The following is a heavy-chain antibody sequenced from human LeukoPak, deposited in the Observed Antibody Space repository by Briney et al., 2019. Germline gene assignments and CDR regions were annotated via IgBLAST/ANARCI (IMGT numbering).Heavy chain of an antibody. Sequence: SETLSLTCTGSGGSISSYYWSWIGQPPGRGVEWSGYIYYSGNTNYNPSLKSRVTISVDTYKNQFSLKLSSVTAADTAVYYCARAYCTNGVCYWFDPWGQGTLVTVSS. CDR1: GGSISSYY. V-gene: IGHV4-59*01. CDR2: IYYSGNT. CDR3: ARAYCTNGVCYWFDP. D-gene: IGHD2-8*01. J-gene: IGHJ5*02.